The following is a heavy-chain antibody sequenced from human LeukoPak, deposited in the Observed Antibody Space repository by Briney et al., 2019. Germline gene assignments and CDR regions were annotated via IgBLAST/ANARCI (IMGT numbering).Heavy chain of an antibody. CDR2: ISGSGGST. V-gene: IGHV3-23*01. CDR1: GFTFSSYA. Sequence: PGGSLRLSCAASGFTFSSYAMSWVRQAPGKGLEWVSAISGSGGSTYYADSVKGRFTISRDNAKNSLYLQMNSLRAEDTAVYYRARDARPPRYWGQGTLVTVSS. J-gene: IGHJ4*02. CDR3: ARDARPPRY.